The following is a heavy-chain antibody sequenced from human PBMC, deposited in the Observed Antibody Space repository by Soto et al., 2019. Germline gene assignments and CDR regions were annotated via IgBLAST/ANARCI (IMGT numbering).Heavy chain of an antibody. CDR3: VGSLMSRAMESFDY. J-gene: IGHJ4*02. V-gene: IGHV4-59*01. Sequence: PSETLSLTCSVSAGSLSRYYLGWVRQSPGEGLQWIAHISYTVDASYNPSLKSRVTISLDTSKNQIALRLMSVTAADTAVYYCVGSLMSRAMESFDYWGQGTMVTVYS. CDR2: ISYTVDA. D-gene: IGHD5-18*01. CDR1: AGSLSRYY.